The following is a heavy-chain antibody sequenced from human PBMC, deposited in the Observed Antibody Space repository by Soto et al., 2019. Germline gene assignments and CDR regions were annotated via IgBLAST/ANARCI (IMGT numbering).Heavy chain of an antibody. J-gene: IGHJ3*02. V-gene: IGHV3-23*01. Sequence: EVQLLESGGGLVQPGGSLRLSCAASGFTFSSYAMSWVRQAPGKGLEWVSAISGSCGSTYYAYSVKGRFTISRDNSKNTLYLQMNSLRAEDTAVYYCAKVRITMIVVAAVWAFDIGGQGTMVTVAS. CDR2: ISGSCGST. D-gene: IGHD3-22*01. CDR3: AKVRITMIVVAAVWAFDI. CDR1: GFTFSSYA.